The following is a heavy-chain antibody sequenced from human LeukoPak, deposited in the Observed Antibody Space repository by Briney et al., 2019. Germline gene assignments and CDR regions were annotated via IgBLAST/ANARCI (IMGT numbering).Heavy chain of an antibody. Sequence: SETLSLTCTVSGGSISSSRYYWGWIRQPPGKGLEWIGSIYYSGSTYYKPSLKSRVTISVDTSKNHFSLKLSSVTAADTAVYYCVRHRSSYYYDSSGYSPYYFDYWGQGTLVTVSS. D-gene: IGHD3-22*01. CDR1: GGSISSSRYY. J-gene: IGHJ4*02. CDR3: VRHRSSYYYDSSGYSPYYFDY. CDR2: IYYSGST. V-gene: IGHV4-39*01.